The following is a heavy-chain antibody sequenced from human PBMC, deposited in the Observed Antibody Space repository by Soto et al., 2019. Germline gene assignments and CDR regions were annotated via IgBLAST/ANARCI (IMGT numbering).Heavy chain of an antibody. CDR3: ARADRTLVTSYSLDV. CDR1: GGSFSGYY. J-gene: IGHJ6*02. Sequence: PSETLSLTCAVYGGSFSGYYWTWIRQPPGKGLEWIGEINHSGTINFNPSLKSRLTISLDTSKKQFSLKLSSVTDADTAAYYCARADRTLVTSYSLDVWGQGTTVT. D-gene: IGHD2-21*02. CDR2: INHSGTI. V-gene: IGHV4-34*01.